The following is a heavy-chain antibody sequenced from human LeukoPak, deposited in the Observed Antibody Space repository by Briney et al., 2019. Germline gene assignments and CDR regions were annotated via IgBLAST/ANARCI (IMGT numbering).Heavy chain of an antibody. D-gene: IGHD4-11*01. V-gene: IGHV4-31*03. CDR1: GGSISSGGYY. CDR2: IYYSGST. Sequence: SETLSLTCTVSGGSISSGGYYWSWIRQHPGTGLEWIGYIYYSGSTYYNPSLKSRVTISVDTSKNQFSLKLSSVTAADTAVYYCARDLRMLYSNQFDPWGQGTLVTVSS. J-gene: IGHJ5*02. CDR3: ARDLRMLYSNQFDP.